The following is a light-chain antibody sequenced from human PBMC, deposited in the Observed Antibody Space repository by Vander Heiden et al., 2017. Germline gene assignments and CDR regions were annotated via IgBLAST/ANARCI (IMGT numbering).Light chain of an antibody. CDR3: MQFTHWPHT. J-gene: IGKJ3*01. CDR1: QSLVHSDGNTY. Sequence: DVVMTQSPLSLAVTLGQPASISCRSSQSLVHSDGNTYLSWFQQRPGQSPRHLIYKVSNRDSGVPDRFSGSGSGTDFTLKISRVEAEDVAYYFCMQFTHWPHTFGHGTKVDIK. CDR2: KVS. V-gene: IGKV2-30*02.